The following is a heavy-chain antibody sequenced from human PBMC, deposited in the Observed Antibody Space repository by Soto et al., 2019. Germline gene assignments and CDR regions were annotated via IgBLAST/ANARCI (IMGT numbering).Heavy chain of an antibody. D-gene: IGHD3-10*01. CDR1: GFTFSSYS. CDR2: ISSSSSYI. Sequence: PGGSLRLSCAASGFTFSSYSMNWVRRAPGKGLEWVSSISSSSSYIYYADSVKGRFTISRDNAKNSLYLQMNSLRAEDTAVYYCARDPRGVGVRGVIPNLDYWGQGT. J-gene: IGHJ4*02. V-gene: IGHV3-21*01. CDR3: ARDPRGVGVRGVIPNLDY.